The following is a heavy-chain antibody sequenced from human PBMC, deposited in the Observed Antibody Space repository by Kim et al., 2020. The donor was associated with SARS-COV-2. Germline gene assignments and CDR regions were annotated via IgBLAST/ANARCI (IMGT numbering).Heavy chain of an antibody. J-gene: IGHJ6*02. CDR1: GFTFSNAW. Sequence: GGSLRLSCAASGFTFSNAWMSWVRQAPGKGLEWVGRIKSKTDGGTTDYAAPVKGRFTISRDDSKNTLYLQMNSLKTEDTAVYYCTTVARYCSGGSCWDYYYGMDVWGQGTTVTVSS. CDR2: IKSKTDGGTT. D-gene: IGHD2-15*01. CDR3: TTVARYCSGGSCWDYYYGMDV. V-gene: IGHV3-15*01.